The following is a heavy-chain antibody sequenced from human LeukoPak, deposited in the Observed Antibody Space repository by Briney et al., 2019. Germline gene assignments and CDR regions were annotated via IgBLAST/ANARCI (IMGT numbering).Heavy chain of an antibody. CDR2: IYTSGST. V-gene: IGHV4-61*02. Sequence: SETLSLTCTVSGGSISSGSYYWSWIRQPAGKGLEWIGRIYTSGSTNYNPSLKSRVTISVDTSKNQFSLKLSSVTAADTAVYYCASGQYDSSGYFLDYWGQGTLVTVSS. J-gene: IGHJ4*02. D-gene: IGHD3-22*01. CDR3: ASGQYDSSGYFLDY. CDR1: GGSISSGSYY.